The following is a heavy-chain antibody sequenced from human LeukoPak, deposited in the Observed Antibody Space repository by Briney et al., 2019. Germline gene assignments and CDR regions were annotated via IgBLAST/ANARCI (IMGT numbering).Heavy chain of an antibody. CDR3: ARFRIVVVVAATAHFDY. V-gene: IGHV4-59*10. CDR2: IYTSGST. Sequence: SETLSLTCAVYGGSFSGYYWSWIRQPAGKGLEWIGRIYTSGSTNYNPSLKSRVTISVDTSKNQFSLKLSSVTAADTAVYYCARFRIVVVVAATAHFDYWGQGTLVTVSS. D-gene: IGHD2-15*01. J-gene: IGHJ4*02. CDR1: GGSFSGYY.